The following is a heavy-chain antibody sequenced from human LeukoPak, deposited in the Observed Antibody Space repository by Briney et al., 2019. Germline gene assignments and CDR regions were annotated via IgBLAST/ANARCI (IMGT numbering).Heavy chain of an antibody. CDR1: GDSVSSNSAT. V-gene: IGHV6-1*01. CDR2: TYYRFQWYS. Sequence: SQTLSLTCAISGDSVSSNSATWNWITQSPSRGLEWLGRTYYRFQWYSDYAPSVKSRIDIKADPSKDQFSLQLKSVTPEDTAVYYCVRGSRGHYYVTFDWWGQGTLVTVSS. J-gene: IGHJ4*02. CDR3: VRGSRGHYYVTFDW. D-gene: IGHD1-26*01.